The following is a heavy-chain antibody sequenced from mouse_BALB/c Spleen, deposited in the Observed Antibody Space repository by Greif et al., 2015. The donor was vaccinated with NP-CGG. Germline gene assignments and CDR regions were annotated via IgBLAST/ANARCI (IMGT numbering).Heavy chain of an antibody. Sequence: EVQLQQSGAELVRSGASVKLSCTASGFNIKDYYMHWVKQRPEQGLEWIGWIDPENGDTEYAPKFQGKATMTADTSSNTAYLQLSSLTSEDTAVYYCNEGGYYEGDYWGQGTTLTVSS. CDR1: GFNIKDYY. J-gene: IGHJ2*01. CDR2: IDPENGDT. CDR3: NEGGYYEGDY. D-gene: IGHD2-3*01. V-gene: IGHV14-4*02.